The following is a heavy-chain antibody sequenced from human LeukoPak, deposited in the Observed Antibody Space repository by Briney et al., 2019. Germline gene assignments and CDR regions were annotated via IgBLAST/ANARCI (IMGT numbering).Heavy chain of an antibody. Sequence: PSETLSLTCTVSGGSISSGGYYWSWIRQHPGKGLEWIGYIYYSGSTYYNPSLKSRVTISVDTSKNQFSLRLSSVTAADTAVYYCARASIAARPDFDYWGQGTLVTVSS. J-gene: IGHJ4*02. CDR3: ARASIAARPDFDY. D-gene: IGHD6-6*01. V-gene: IGHV4-31*03. CDR1: GGSISSGGYY. CDR2: IYYSGST.